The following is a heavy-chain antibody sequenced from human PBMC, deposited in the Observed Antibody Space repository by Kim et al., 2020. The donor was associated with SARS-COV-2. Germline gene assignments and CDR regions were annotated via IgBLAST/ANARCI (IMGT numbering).Heavy chain of an antibody. D-gene: IGHD6-13*01. J-gene: IGHJ4*02. V-gene: IGHV4-30-4*07. CDR2: T. Sequence: TYYNPSLKSLVTISVDTSKHQFSLKLSSVTAADTAVYYCARVSEQQLIYSWGQGTLVTVSS. CDR3: ARVSEQQLIYS.